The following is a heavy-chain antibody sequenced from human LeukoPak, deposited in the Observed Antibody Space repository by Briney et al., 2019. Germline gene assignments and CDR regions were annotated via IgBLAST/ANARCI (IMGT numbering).Heavy chain of an antibody. CDR1: GGSFSGYY. D-gene: IGHD3-3*01. V-gene: IGHV4-34*01. J-gene: IGHJ3*02. Sequence: PSESLSLTSAVHGGSFSGYYWSSVRQPPGKGLGWSGEINHSGSTNYTPSPTRRATISVPTSKNKFSLMRSFVTAADTAVYYCARGVAGITIFGVVNGAFDIWGQGTMVTVSS. CDR3: ARGVAGITIFGVVNGAFDI. CDR2: INHSGST.